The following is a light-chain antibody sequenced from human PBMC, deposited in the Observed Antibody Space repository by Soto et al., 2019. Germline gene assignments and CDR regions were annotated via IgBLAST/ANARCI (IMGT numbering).Light chain of an antibody. CDR3: RSYDSSPSAFV. V-gene: IGLV1-40*01. CDR2: GNT. CDR1: STNIGEGYH. J-gene: IGLJ3*02. Sequence: QSVLTQPPSVSGAPGQRVTISCTGSSTNIGEGYHVPWYQQLPGTAPKLLIYGNTNRPSGVPDRFSGSKSGTSASLAITGLQAEDEADYYCRSYDSSPSAFVFGGGTKLTVL.